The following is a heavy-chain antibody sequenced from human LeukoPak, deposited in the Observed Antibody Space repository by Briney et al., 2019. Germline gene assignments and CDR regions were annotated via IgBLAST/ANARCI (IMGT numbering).Heavy chain of an antibody. J-gene: IGHJ4*02. CDR3: ARGRVGQQLANFDY. CDR2: IQTSGST. CDR1: GGSISSGSYY. Sequence: PSETLSLTCTVSGGSISSGSYYWSWIRQPAGRGLEWIGRIQTSGSTIYNPSLKSRVTISVDTSKNQFSLKLSSVTAADTAVYYCARGRVGQQLANFDYWGQGTLVTVSS. D-gene: IGHD6-13*01. V-gene: IGHV4-61*02.